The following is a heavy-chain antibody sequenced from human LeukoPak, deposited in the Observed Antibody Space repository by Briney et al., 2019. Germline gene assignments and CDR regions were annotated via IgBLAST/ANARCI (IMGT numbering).Heavy chain of an antibody. CDR1: GGTFSSYA. CDR2: IIPIFGTA. D-gene: IGHD3-10*01. CDR3: ASGSGRDYYYYMDV. Sequence: ASVKVSCKASGGTFSSYAISWVRQAPGQGLEWMVGIIPIFGTANYAQKFQGRVTITADESTSTAYMELSSLRSEDTAVYYCASGSGRDYYYYMDVWGKGTTVTISS. V-gene: IGHV1-69*13. J-gene: IGHJ6*03.